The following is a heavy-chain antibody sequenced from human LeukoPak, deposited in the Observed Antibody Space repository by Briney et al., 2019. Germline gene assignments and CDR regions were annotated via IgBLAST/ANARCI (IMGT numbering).Heavy chain of an antibody. J-gene: IGHJ4*02. V-gene: IGHV3-23*01. CDR1: GFTLSSYA. CDR2: ISGSGGST. D-gene: IGHD3-3*01. Sequence: PGGSLRLSCAASGFTLSSYAMSWVRQAPGKGLEWVSAISGSGGSTYYADCVKGRFTISRDNSKNTLYLQMNSLRAEDTAVYYCAKPPFGVVIMTPLDYWGQGTLVTVSS. CDR3: AKPPFGVVIMTPLDY.